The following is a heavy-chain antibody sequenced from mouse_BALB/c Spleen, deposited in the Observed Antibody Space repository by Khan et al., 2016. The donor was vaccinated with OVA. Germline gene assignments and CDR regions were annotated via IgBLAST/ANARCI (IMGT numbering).Heavy chain of an antibody. V-gene: IGHV2-3*01. J-gene: IGHJ4*01. CDR2: IWGDGAT. Sequence: LKESGPGLVAPSQSLSITCTVSGFSLTIYGLSWVRQPPGKGLEWLGVIWGDGATNYHSALISRLIITKDNSKSQVFLKLHSLQTDDTATYYCAKFTPDYYSLDYWGQGTSVTVSS. D-gene: IGHD1-1*01. CDR1: GFSLTIYG. CDR3: AKFTPDYYSLDY.